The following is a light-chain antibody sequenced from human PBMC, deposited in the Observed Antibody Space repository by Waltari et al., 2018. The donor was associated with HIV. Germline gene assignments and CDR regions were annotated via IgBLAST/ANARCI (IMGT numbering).Light chain of an antibody. J-gene: IGLJ2*01. CDR1: TSNIGSNY. V-gene: IGLV1-47*01. Sequence: QSVVTQPPSASGTLGQRVTISCSGGTSNIGSNYVYWYQHLPGTSPQLLIYMNDRRPSGVPDRISGSKSGTSASRAISGLRSEDEADYYCASWDDSLGGYWIFGGGTNLTVL. CDR2: MND. CDR3: ASWDDSLGGYWI.